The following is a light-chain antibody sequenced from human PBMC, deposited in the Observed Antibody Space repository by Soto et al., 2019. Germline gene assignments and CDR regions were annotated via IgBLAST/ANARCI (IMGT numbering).Light chain of an antibody. CDR1: SGSIASNY. J-gene: IGLJ3*02. Sequence: NFMLTQPHSVSESPGKTVIISCTRSSGSIASNYVQWYQQRPGSSPTTVIYEDNQRPSGVPDRFSGSIDSSSNSASLTISGLETEYEAAYFCQSYDATNQVFGGGTKLTVL. V-gene: IGLV6-57*01. CDR2: EDN. CDR3: QSYDATNQV.